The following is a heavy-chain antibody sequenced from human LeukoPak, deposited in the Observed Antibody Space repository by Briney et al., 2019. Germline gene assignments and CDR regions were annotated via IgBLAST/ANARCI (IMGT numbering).Heavy chain of an antibody. Sequence: SETLSLTCTVSGGSIRHTNYYWGWIRQPPGKGLEWIGEINHSGSTNYNPSLKSRVTISVDTSKKQFSLKLSSVTAADTAVYYCVTYYFDSSGPEKNYWGQGTLVTVSS. CDR3: VTYYFDSSGPEKNY. J-gene: IGHJ4*02. CDR2: INHSGST. D-gene: IGHD3-22*01. CDR1: GGSIRHTNYY. V-gene: IGHV4-39*07.